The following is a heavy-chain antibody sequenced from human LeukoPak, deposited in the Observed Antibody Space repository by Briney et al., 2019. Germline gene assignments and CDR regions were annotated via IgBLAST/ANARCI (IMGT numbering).Heavy chain of an antibody. CDR3: AREQNLGYCSSTSCYENWFDP. V-gene: IGHV1-18*01. CDR1: GYTFTSYG. CDR2: ISAYNGNT. D-gene: IGHD2-2*01. Sequence: ASVKVSCKASGYTFTSYGISWVRQAPGQGLEWMGWISAYNGNTNYAQKLQGRVTMTTDTSTSTAYLELSSLRSEDTAVYYCAREQNLGYCSSTSCYENWFDPWGQGTLVTVSS. J-gene: IGHJ5*02.